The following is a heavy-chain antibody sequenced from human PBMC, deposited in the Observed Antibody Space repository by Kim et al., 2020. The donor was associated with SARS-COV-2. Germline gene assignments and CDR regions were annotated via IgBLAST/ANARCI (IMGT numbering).Heavy chain of an antibody. V-gene: IGHV3-7*01. J-gene: IGHJ3*02. CDR1: GFTFSRYW. Sequence: GGSLRLSFAASGFTFSRYWMSWVRQAPGKGLEWVANIKEDGSAKYYVDSVKGRFALSRDNARNSLYLQVNHVRAEDTAIYYCSGYFDMWGQETVVTVPS. CDR3: SGYFDM. CDR2: IKEDGSAK.